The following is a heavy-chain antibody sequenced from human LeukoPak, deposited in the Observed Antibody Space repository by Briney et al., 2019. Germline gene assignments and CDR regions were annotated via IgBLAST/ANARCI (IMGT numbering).Heavy chain of an antibody. Sequence: PSETLSLTCTVSGGSISSSSYYWGWIRQPPGKGLEWIGSIYYSGNTYYNPSLKSRVTLSVDTSKNQFSLKLSSVTAADTAVYYCARGAAGDFDYWGQGTLVTVSS. D-gene: IGHD6-13*01. J-gene: IGHJ4*02. CDR2: IYYSGNT. CDR1: GGSISSSSYY. CDR3: ARGAAGDFDY. V-gene: IGHV4-39*01.